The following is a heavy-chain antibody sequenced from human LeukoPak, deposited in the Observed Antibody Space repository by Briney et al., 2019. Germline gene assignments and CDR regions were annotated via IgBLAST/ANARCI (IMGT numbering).Heavy chain of an antibody. D-gene: IGHD4-17*01. CDR3: ARGAYGDYDY. V-gene: IGHV3-23*01. CDR2: ISARGDST. J-gene: IGHJ4*02. CDR1: GFTFSSYA. Sequence: GGSLRLSCAPSGFTFSSYAVSWVRQAPGKGLEWVSAISARGDSTYYADSVEGRFTIPRDNSKNTLYLQMNSLRAEDTALYYCARGAYGDYDYWGQGTLVTVSS.